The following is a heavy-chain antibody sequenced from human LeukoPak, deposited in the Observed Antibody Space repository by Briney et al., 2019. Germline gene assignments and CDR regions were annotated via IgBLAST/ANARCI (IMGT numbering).Heavy chain of an antibody. J-gene: IGHJ4*02. D-gene: IGHD3-22*01. Sequence: KPSETLSLTCAVYGGSFSGYYWSWIRQPPGKGLEWIGEINHSGSTNYNPSLKSRVTISVDTSKNQFSLKLSSVTAADTAVYYCATSTRPKGLKTYYYDSSGYWPIDYWGQGTLVTVSS. V-gene: IGHV4-34*01. CDR1: GGSFSGYY. CDR3: ATSTRPKGLKTYYYDSSGYWPIDY. CDR2: INHSGST.